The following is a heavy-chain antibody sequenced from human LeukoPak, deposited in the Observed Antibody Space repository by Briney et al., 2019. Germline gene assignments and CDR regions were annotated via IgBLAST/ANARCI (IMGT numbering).Heavy chain of an antibody. D-gene: IGHD3-3*01. Sequence: ASVKVSCKASGYTFTSYAMHWVRQAPGQRLEWMGWINAGNGNTKYSQKFQGRVTMTEDTSTDTAYMELSSLRSEDTAVYYCATDPFWSGYYFDYWAREPWSPSPQ. CDR1: GYTFTSYA. CDR3: ATDPFWSGYYFDY. J-gene: IGHJ4*02. CDR2: INAGNGNT. V-gene: IGHV1-3*01.